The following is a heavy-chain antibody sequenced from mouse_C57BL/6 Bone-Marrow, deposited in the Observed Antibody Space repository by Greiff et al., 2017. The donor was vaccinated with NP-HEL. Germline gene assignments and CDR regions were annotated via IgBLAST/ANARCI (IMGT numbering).Heavy chain of an antibody. V-gene: IGHV1-4*01. Sequence: QVQLQQPGAELARPGASVKMSCKASGYTFTSYTMHWVKQRPGQGLEWIGNINPSSGYTKYNQKFKNKATLTADKSSSTAYMQLSSLTSEDSAVSYCSRFPTVLDYGGKGTTLTVSS. CDR3: SRFPTVLDY. CDR1: GYTFTSYT. CDR2: INPSSGYT. J-gene: IGHJ2*01. D-gene: IGHD1-1*01.